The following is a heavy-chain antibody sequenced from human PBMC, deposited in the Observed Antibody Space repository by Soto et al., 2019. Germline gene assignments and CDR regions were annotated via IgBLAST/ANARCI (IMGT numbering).Heavy chain of an antibody. CDR3: AREGIGYRAYNEGFDY. Sequence: PSETLSLTCSVSGGSVSSGAYYWSWIRQHPGKGLEWIGNIYYSGSTYYNPSLKSRVTISLDTSKNQFSLKVSSMTAADTAVYYCAREGIGYRAYNEGFDYWGQGTLVTVSS. D-gene: IGHD1-26*01. CDR1: GGSVSSGAYY. CDR2: IYYSGST. J-gene: IGHJ4*02. V-gene: IGHV4-31*03.